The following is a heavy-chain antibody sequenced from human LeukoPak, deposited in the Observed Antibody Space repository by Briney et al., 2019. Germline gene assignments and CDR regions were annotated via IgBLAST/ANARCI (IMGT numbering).Heavy chain of an antibody. D-gene: IGHD2-2*01. Sequence: GGSLRLSCAASGFTSSSYSMNWVRQAPGKGLEWVSSISSSSSYIYYADSVKGRFTISRDNAKNSLYLQMNSLRAEDTAVYYCARDCSSTSSCYYYYGMDVWGQGTTVTVSS. CDR1: GFTSSSYS. V-gene: IGHV3-21*01. CDR2: ISSSSSYI. J-gene: IGHJ6*02. CDR3: ARDCSSTSSCYYYYGMDV.